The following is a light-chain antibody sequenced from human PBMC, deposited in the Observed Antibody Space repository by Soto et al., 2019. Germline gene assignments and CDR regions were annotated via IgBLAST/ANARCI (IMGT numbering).Light chain of an antibody. CDR2: AAS. V-gene: IGKV1-39*01. Sequence: DIQMTQSPSSLSASVGDRVTITCRASQSISSYLNWYQQKPGKAPKHLIYAASSLQSGVPSRFSGSGSGTDYTLTISSLQPEEFVANYYQQSYNAPLHTFGQGTKLEIK. J-gene: IGKJ2*01. CDR1: QSISSY. CDR3: QQSYNAPLHT.